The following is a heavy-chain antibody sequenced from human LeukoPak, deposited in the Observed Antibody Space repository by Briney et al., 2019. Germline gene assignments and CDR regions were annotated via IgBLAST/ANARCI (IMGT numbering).Heavy chain of an antibody. CDR1: GFTFSSYA. V-gene: IGHV3-23*01. Sequence: GGSLRLSCAASGFTFSSYAMSWVRQAPGKGLEWVSAISGSGGSTYYADSGKGRFTISRDNSKNTLYLQMNSLRAEDTAVYYCAKGPRFLEWLLFDYWGQGTLVTVSS. CDR2: ISGSGGST. J-gene: IGHJ4*02. D-gene: IGHD3-3*01. CDR3: AKGPRFLEWLLFDY.